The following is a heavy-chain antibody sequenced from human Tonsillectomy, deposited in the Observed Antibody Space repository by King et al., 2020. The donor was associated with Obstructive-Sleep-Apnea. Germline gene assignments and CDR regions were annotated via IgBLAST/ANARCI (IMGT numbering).Heavy chain of an antibody. CDR2: VSYSGST. V-gene: IGHV4-59*08. D-gene: IGHD3-22*01. CDR1: GDSISSYY. CDR3: ARHYYDSSGSYYYFDL. Sequence: VQLQESGPGLVQPSETLSLTCTVSGDSISSYYWSWIRQPPGKGLEWIGYVSYSGSTNYNPSLKSRVTISVDTSKNQFSLKLSSVTAADTAVYYCARHYYDSSGSYYYFDLWGQGTLVTVSS. J-gene: IGHJ4*02.